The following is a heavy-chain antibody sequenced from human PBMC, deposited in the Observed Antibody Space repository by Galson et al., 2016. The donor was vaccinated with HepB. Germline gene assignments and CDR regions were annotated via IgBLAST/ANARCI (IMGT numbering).Heavy chain of an antibody. CDR1: GFTFSGSS. CDR3: SRDCCGADSVMFDF. D-gene: IGHD5/OR15-5a*01. V-gene: IGHV3-73*01. J-gene: IGHJ4*02. Sequence: SLRLSCAASGFTFSGSSMHWVRQASGKGLEWVGRIRTKANNYATAYAASVKGRFTISRDDSKNTAYLQMSSLRAEDTAVYYCSRDCCGADSVMFDFWGRGTLVTVSS. CDR2: IRTKANNYAT.